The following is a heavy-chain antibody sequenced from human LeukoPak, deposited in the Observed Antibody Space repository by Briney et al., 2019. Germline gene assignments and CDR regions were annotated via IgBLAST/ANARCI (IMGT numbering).Heavy chain of an antibody. CDR1: GGSISSNN. CDR3: ARGGDYYYMDV. Sequence: PSETLSLTCAVSGGSISSNNWWSWVRQPAGKGLEWIGRIYASGSSNYNPSLKSRVSISVDTSKNQFSLKLSSVTAADTAVYYCARGGDYYYMDVWGKGTTVTVSS. J-gene: IGHJ6*03. V-gene: IGHV4-61*02. CDR2: IYASGSS.